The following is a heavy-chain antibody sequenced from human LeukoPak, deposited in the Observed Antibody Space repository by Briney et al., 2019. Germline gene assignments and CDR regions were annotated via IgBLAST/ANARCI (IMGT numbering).Heavy chain of an antibody. CDR2: IKYDASST. CDR3: AKDLRDYYGMDV. J-gene: IGHJ6*02. Sequence: GGSLRLSCAASGFTFSSHWMHWVRQAPGKGLVWVSRIKYDASSTSYADSVKGRFTISRDNAKNTLYLQMNSLRAEDTAVYYCAKDLRDYYGMDVWGQGTTVTVSS. CDR1: GFTFSSHW. V-gene: IGHV3-74*01.